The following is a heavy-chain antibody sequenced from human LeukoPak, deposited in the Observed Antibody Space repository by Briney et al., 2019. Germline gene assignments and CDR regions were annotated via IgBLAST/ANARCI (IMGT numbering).Heavy chain of an antibody. J-gene: IGHJ4*02. V-gene: IGHV4-34*01. CDR2: ITHSGSS. CDR1: GGSFSGYY. CDR3: ARNFDPRDRYFDY. D-gene: IGHD3-9*01. Sequence: SETLSLTCGVYGGSFSGYYWSWIRQSPEKGLEWIGEITHSGSSNYNPSLKSRVNISADTSKRQFSLILPSVTAADTAVYFCARNFDPRDRYFDYWGQGTLVTVSS.